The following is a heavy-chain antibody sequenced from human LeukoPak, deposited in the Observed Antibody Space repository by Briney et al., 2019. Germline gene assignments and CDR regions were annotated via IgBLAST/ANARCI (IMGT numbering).Heavy chain of an antibody. Sequence: GGSLRLSCAASGFTVSSNYMSWVRQAPGKGLEWVSVIYSGGSTYYADSVKGRFTISRDNSKNTLYLQMNSLRAEDTAVYYCARDLPGIAAAGTDYWGQGTLVTVSS. V-gene: IGHV3-66*01. CDR1: GFTVSSNY. CDR3: ARDLPGIAAAGTDY. CDR2: IYSGGST. D-gene: IGHD6-13*01. J-gene: IGHJ4*02.